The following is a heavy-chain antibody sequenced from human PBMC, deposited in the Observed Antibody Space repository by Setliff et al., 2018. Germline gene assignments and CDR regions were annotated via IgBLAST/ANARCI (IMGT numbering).Heavy chain of an antibody. CDR3: ARSSAPSVVLAADFDF. CDR1: GFMFYTFG. J-gene: IGHJ4*02. CDR2: ISGYNGNT. V-gene: IGHV1-18*01. D-gene: IGHD3-3*01. Sequence: AASVKVSCKTSGFMFYTFGFSWVRHVPEQGFEWMGCISGYNGNTNYAQKFQDRVTVTMDTSTSTVYMELRSLRSDDTAVYYCARSSAPSVVLAADFDFWGLGTPVTV.